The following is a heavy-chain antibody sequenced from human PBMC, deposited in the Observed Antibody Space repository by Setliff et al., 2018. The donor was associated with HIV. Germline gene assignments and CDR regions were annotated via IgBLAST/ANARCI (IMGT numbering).Heavy chain of an antibody. CDR2: INPNSGST. Sequence: ASVKVSCKASGYTFTGYYMHWVRQAPGQGLEWMGRINPNSGSTNYAQKFQGRVTMTRDTSISTAYMELSRLRSDDTAVYYCAGGLVSQKVPFDPWGQGTLVTVSS. V-gene: IGHV1-2*06. J-gene: IGHJ5*02. CDR3: AGGLVSQKVPFDP. D-gene: IGHD1-1*01. CDR1: GYTFTGYY.